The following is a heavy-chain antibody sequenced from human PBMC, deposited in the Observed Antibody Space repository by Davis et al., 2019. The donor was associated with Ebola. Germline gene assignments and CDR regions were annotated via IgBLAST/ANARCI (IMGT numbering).Heavy chain of an antibody. V-gene: IGHV5-51*01. J-gene: IGHJ6*03. CDR1: GYSFTSYW. CDR3: ARLGVDFLYYYYMDV. D-gene: IGHD3-16*01. Sequence: GGSLRLSCKGSGYSFTSYWIGWVRQMPGKGLEWMGSIYPGDSDTIYSPSFQGQVTISVDRSISTAYLQWSSLKASDTAMYYCARLGVDFLYYYYMDVWGKGTTVTVSS. CDR2: IYPGDSDT.